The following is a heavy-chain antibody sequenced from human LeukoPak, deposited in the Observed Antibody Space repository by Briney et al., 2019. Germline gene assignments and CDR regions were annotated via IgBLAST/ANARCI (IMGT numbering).Heavy chain of an antibody. D-gene: IGHD2-2*01. CDR1: GDSISTGGYY. CDR2: IYYGGST. Sequence: PSQTLSLTCTVSGDSISTGGYYWAWIRQHRERGLEWIKDIYYGGSTHYNPSLQSRVTISVDTSKNQFSLNLNSVTAADTAVYYCARVIVVVPIGVYHYYAMDVWGQGTTVTVSS. CDR3: ARVIVVVPIGVYHYYAMDV. V-gene: IGHV4-31*03. J-gene: IGHJ6*02.